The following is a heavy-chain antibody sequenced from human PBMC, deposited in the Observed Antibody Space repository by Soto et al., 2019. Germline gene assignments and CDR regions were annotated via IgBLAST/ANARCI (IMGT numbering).Heavy chain of an antibody. J-gene: IGHJ4*02. D-gene: IGHD3-3*01. CDR1: GFTVSSYA. CDR2: ISGSGGST. Sequence: GSLRLSCAASGFTVSSYARSWVRQAPGKGLEWVSAISGSGGSTYYADSVKGRFTISRDNSKNTLYLQMNSLRAEDTAVYYCAKLPHSDFWSGYPSNWGQGTLVTVSS. CDR3: AKLPHSDFWSGYPSN. V-gene: IGHV3-23*01.